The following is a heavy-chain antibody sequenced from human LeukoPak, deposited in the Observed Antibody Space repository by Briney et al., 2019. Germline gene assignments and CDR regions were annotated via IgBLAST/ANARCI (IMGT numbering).Heavy chain of an antibody. CDR3: ARVGAVTDGAFDI. Sequence: GGSLRLSCAASGFTFSSYEMNWARQAPGKGLEWVSYISSSGSTIYYADSVKGRFTISRNNAKNSLYLQMNSLRAEDTAVYYCARVGAVTDGAFDIWGQGTMVTVSS. CDR1: GFTFSSYE. CDR2: ISSSGSTI. D-gene: IGHD4-17*01. V-gene: IGHV3-48*03. J-gene: IGHJ3*02.